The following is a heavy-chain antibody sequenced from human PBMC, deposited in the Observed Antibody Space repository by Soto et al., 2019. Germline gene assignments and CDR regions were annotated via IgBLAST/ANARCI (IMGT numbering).Heavy chain of an antibody. Sequence: EVQLVESGGGLVQPGGSLRLSCAASGFTFSSYWMSWVRQAPGKGLEWVANIKQDGSEKYYVESVKGRFTISRDNAKHPLYLQMNSLSAEGTAVYDCARGPGIDNIVLMVYATYYYYGMDVWVQGTPVTVSS. V-gene: IGHV3-7*05. CDR2: IKQDGSEK. CDR3: ARGPGIDNIVLMVYATYYYYGMDV. D-gene: IGHD2-8*01. CDR1: GFTFSSYW. J-gene: IGHJ6*02.